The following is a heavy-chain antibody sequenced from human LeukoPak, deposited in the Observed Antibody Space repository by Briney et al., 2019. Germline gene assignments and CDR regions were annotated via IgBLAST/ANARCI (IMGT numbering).Heavy chain of an antibody. V-gene: IGHV3-7*01. CDR2: IKQDGSEK. Sequence: GGSLRLSCAASGFTFSSYWMSWVRQAPGKGLEWVANIKQDGSEKYYVDSVKGRFTISRDNAKNSLYLQMNSLRAEDTAMYYCARDSFRVATITFYYYYYMDVWGKGTTVTVSS. CDR1: GFTFSSYW. D-gene: IGHD5-12*01. J-gene: IGHJ6*03. CDR3: ARDSFRVATITFYYYYYMDV.